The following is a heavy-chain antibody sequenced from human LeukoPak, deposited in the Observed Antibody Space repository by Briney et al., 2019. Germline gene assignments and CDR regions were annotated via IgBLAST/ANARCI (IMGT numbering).Heavy chain of an antibody. CDR1: GYTFTSYG. Sequence: ASVKVSCKASGYTFTSYGISWVRQAPGQRLEWMGWINAGNGNTKYSQKFQGRVTITRDTSASTTYMELSSLRSDDTAVYYCAADSYGGKVHWYFDLWGRGTLVTVSS. J-gene: IGHJ2*01. CDR3: AADSYGGKVHWYFDL. D-gene: IGHD4-23*01. CDR2: INAGNGNT. V-gene: IGHV1-3*01.